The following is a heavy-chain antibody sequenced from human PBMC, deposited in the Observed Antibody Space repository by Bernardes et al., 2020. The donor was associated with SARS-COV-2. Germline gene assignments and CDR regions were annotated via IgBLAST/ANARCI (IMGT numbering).Heavy chain of an antibody. Sequence: ASVKVSCKASGYNFSSYGISWVRQAPGQGLEWMGWISAYNDKSNSAQRLQGRVTMTADTSTSTAYMELKSLRSDDTAVYYCARDFHPDQYYYYYGMDVWGQGTTVAVSS. V-gene: IGHV1-18*01. CDR1: GYNFSSYG. CDR3: ARDFHPDQYYYYYGMDV. CDR2: ISAYNDKS. J-gene: IGHJ6*02.